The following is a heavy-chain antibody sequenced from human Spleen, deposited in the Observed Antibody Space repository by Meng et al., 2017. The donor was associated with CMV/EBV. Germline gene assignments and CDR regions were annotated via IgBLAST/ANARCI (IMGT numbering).Heavy chain of an antibody. Sequence: ASVKVSCKASAYTFTVYYMHWVRQAPGQGLEWMGWINPNSGGTNYAQKFQGRVTMTTETSINTAYMELSRLRSDDTAVYYCATLPISMEGFWGQGTLVTVSS. D-gene: IGHD3-10*01. CDR3: ATLPISMEGF. V-gene: IGHV1-2*02. J-gene: IGHJ4*02. CDR2: INPNSGGT. CDR1: AYTFTVYY.